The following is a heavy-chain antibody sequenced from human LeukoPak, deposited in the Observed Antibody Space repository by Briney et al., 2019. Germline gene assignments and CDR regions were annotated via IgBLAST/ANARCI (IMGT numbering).Heavy chain of an antibody. CDR3: AKGPGLGAGKRYLDL. CDR2: ISWNSGNM. J-gene: IGHJ2*01. Sequence: GGSLRLSCAASGFTFNNYALHWVRQAPGKGLEWVSSISWNSGNMYYVDSVKGRFTISRDNAKNSLSLQMNSLKPEDTALYYCAKGPGLGAGKRYLDLWGRGTLVIVSS. V-gene: IGHV3-9*01. D-gene: IGHD6-13*01. CDR1: GFTFNNYA.